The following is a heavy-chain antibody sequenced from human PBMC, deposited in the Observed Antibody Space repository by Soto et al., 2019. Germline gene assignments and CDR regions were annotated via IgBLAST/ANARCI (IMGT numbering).Heavy chain of an antibody. CDR1: GGSISSGDSY. Sequence: QVQLQESGPGLVKPSQSLPLTCTVSGGSISSGDSYWNWIRQPPGKGLEWIGYIHYSGNAYYNSSLETRVTISVDTSKNQFSLKLSSVTAADTAVYYCARDRGGVRGFDPWGQGTLVTVSS. J-gene: IGHJ5*02. V-gene: IGHV4-30-4*01. D-gene: IGHD2-21*01. CDR3: ARDRGGVRGFDP. CDR2: IHYSGNA.